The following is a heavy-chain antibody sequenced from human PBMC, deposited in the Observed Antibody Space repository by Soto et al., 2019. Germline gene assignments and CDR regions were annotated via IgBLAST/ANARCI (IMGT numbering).Heavy chain of an antibody. V-gene: IGHV4-31*03. CDR3: ARAPDEIYYYGSGSSFDY. CDR1: GGSISSGGYY. D-gene: IGHD3-10*01. Sequence: SETLSLTCTVSGGSISSGGYYWSWIRQHPGKGLEWIGYIYYSGSTYYNPSLKSRVTISVDTSKNQFSLKLSSVTAADTAVYYCARAPDEIYYYGSGSSFDYWGQGTLVTVSS. J-gene: IGHJ4*02. CDR2: IYYSGST.